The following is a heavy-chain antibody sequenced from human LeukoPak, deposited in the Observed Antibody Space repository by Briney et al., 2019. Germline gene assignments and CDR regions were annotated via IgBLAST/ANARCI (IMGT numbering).Heavy chain of an antibody. CDR1: GGSVSSYY. CDR2: IFDTGDT. D-gene: IGHD2/OR15-2a*01. CDR3: ARHPFSYPFDY. V-gene: IGHV4-59*08. Sequence: SETLSLTCSVSGGSVSSYYWSWIRQPPGKGLEWIGYIFDTGDTNSNPSLKSRVTMSLDTSKNQFSLRLSSVTAADTAVYYCARHPFSYPFDYWGQGTLVTVSS. J-gene: IGHJ4*02.